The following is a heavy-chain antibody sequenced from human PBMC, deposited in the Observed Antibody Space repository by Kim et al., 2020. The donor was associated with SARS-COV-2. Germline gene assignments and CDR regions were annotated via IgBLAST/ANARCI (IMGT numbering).Heavy chain of an antibody. CDR1: GGSISSGGYY. D-gene: IGHD3-10*01. V-gene: IGHV4-31*03. Sequence: SETLSLTCTVSGGSISSGGYYWSWIRQHPGKGLEWIGYIYYSGSTYYNPSLKSRVTISVDTSKNQFSLKLSSVTAADTAVYYCARDLRADYYGSGSYEAFDIWGQGTMVTVSS. CDR3: ARDLRADYYGSGSYEAFDI. J-gene: IGHJ3*02. CDR2: IYYSGST.